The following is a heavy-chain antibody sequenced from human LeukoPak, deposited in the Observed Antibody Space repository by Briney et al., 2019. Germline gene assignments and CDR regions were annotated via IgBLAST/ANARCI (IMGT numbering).Heavy chain of an antibody. CDR2: ISPNSGGT. Sequence: ASVKVSCKASGYTFTGYYIHWVRQAPGQGLEWMGWISPNSGGTKYAQNFQGRVTMTRDTSISTAYMELNRLRSDDTAVYYCARGDCSTISCPFDPWGQGTQVTVSS. CDR3: ARGDCSTISCPFDP. CDR1: GYTFTGYY. V-gene: IGHV1-2*02. J-gene: IGHJ5*02. D-gene: IGHD2-2*01.